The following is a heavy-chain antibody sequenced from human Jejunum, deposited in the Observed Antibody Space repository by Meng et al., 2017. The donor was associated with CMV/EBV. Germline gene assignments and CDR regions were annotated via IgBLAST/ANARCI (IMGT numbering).Heavy chain of an antibody. V-gene: IGHV4-31*01. Sequence: LRQQSRQRLVTLSAPLSPTCTFLGCSSSCGCYCWSWIRQHPGKGLEWFDHIYYSGSTFYNPSLKRLVIISIGTYKNQFSLNLRSVTAADTAVYYCARVSSGWDYFDYWGQGTLVTVSS. CDR2: IYYSGST. J-gene: IGHJ4*02. D-gene: IGHD6-19*01. CDR3: ARVSSGWDYFDY. CDR1: GCSSSCGCYC.